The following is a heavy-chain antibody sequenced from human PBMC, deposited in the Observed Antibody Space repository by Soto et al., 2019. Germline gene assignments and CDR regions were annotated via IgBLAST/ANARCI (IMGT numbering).Heavy chain of an antibody. J-gene: IGHJ4*02. V-gene: IGHV3-30-3*01. CDR1: GFTFSSYA. Sequence: QVQLVESGGGVVQPGRSLRLSCAASGFTFSSYAMHWVRQAPGKGLEWVAVISYDGSNKYYADSVKGRFTISRDNSKNTLYLQRNSLRAEDTAVYYCARDRWATSYGSIDYWGQGTLVTVSS. D-gene: IGHD4-17*01. CDR3: ARDRWATSYGSIDY. CDR2: ISYDGSNK.